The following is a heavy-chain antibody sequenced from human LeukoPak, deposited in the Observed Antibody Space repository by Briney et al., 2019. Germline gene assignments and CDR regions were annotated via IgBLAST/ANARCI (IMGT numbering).Heavy chain of an antibody. CDR2: INPNRGGT. Sequence: GASVKVSCKASGYTFTGYYMHWVRQAPGQGLEWMGWINPNRGGTNYAQKFQGRVTMTRDTSISTAYMELSRLRSDDTAVYYCARVEDYDFWSGYYSAFDIWGQGTMVTVSS. D-gene: IGHD3-3*01. J-gene: IGHJ3*02. V-gene: IGHV1-2*02. CDR3: ARVEDYDFWSGYYSAFDI. CDR1: GYTFTGYY.